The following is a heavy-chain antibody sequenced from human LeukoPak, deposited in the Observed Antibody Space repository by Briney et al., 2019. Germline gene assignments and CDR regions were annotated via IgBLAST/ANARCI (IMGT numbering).Heavy chain of an antibody. CDR3: ARSIVGATPIDY. J-gene: IGHJ4*02. V-gene: IGHV1-2*02. CDR2: INPKTGGT. CDR1: GYTFTGFY. Sequence: VASVKVSCKAYGYTFTGFYIHWVRQATGQGPEWMGWINPKTGGTNSAQKFQGRVTMTRDTSITTAYMDLSRLKSDDTAVYFCARSIVGATPIDYWGQGTLVTVSS. D-gene: IGHD1-26*01.